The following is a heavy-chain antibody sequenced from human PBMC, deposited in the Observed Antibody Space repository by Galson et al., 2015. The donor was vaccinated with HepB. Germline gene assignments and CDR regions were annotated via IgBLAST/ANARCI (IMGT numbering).Heavy chain of an antibody. CDR2: IYYSGST. V-gene: IGHV4-28*01. CDR3: VVAPNNYYFDI. J-gene: IGHJ2*01. CDR1: GYSISSSNW. D-gene: IGHD4-11*01. Sequence: ETLSLTCAVSGYSISSSNWWGWIRQPPGKGLEWIGYIYYSGSTNYNPSLKSRVTISVDTSKNQFSLKLSSVTAADTAVYYCVVAPNNYYFDIWGRGTLVTVSS.